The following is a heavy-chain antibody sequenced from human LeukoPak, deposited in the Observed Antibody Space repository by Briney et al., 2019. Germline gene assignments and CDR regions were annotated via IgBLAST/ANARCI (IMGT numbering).Heavy chain of an antibody. CDR3: ARSNDAFDI. D-gene: IGHD5/OR15-5a*01. Sequence: GGSLRLSCAASGFTVSSNYMNWVRQAPGKGLEWVSIIYSGGSTFYADSAKGRFTISRDNSKNTPHLQMNSLRAEDTAVYYCARSNDAFDIWGQGTMVTVSS. CDR2: IYSGGST. CDR1: GFTVSSNY. J-gene: IGHJ3*02. V-gene: IGHV3-53*01.